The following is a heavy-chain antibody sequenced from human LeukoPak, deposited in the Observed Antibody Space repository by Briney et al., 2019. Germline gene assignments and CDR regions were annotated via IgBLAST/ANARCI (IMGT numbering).Heavy chain of an antibody. CDR3: ARVQYVSGGYFDS. J-gene: IGHJ4*02. Sequence: GGSLRLSCAAFGFTVSSNYMTWVRQAPGKGLEWVSIIYSGGTTYYADSVKGKFTISRDNSENTLYLQMNSLRAEDTAVYYCARVQYVSGGYFDSWGQGTLVSVSS. V-gene: IGHV3-66*01. D-gene: IGHD4-11*01. CDR2: IYSGGTT. CDR1: GFTVSSNY.